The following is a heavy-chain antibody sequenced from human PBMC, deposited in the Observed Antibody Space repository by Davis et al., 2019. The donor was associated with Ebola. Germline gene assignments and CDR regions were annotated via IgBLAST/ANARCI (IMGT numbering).Heavy chain of an antibody. CDR3: ARVLENRSSSIDY. J-gene: IGHJ4*02. Sequence: WVRQPPGKGLEWIGSLYYSGSTYYTPSLKSRVTISGDTSKNQISLELSFVTAADTAVYFCARVLENRSSSIDYWGQGTLVTVSS. D-gene: IGHD6-6*01. CDR2: LYYSGST. V-gene: IGHV4-39*02.